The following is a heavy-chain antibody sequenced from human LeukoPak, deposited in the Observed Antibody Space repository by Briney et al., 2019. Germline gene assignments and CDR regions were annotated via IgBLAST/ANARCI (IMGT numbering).Heavy chain of an antibody. J-gene: IGHJ4*02. CDR3: ARANGAVVRGEVDY. CDR1: GYTFTSYG. CDR2: ISAYNGNT. V-gene: IGHV1-18*01. D-gene: IGHD3-10*01. Sequence: GASVKVSCKASGYTFTSYGISWVRQAPGQGLEWMGWISAYNGNTNYAQKLQGRVTMTTDTSTSTAYMELRSLRSDDTAVYYCARANGAVVRGEVDYWGQGTLVTVSS.